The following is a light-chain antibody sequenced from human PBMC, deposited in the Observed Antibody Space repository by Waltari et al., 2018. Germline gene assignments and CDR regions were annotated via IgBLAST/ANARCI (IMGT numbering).Light chain of an antibody. CDR3: SSYTSSSTEV. Sequence: QSALTQPASVSGSPGQSITLSCTGTSSDVGGYNYTSWYQQHPGKAPKLMIYDVSNRPSGVSNRFSGSKSGNTASLTISGLQAEDEADYYCSSYTSSSTEVFGGGTKLTVL. J-gene: IGLJ2*01. CDR2: DVS. V-gene: IGLV2-14*03. CDR1: SSDVGGYNY.